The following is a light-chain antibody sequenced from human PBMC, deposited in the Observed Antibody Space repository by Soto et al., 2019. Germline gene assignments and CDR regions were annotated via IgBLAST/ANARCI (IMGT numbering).Light chain of an antibody. V-gene: IGLV7-43*01. CDR3: LLYCDDTGV. Sequence: QAVVTQEPSLTVSPGGTVTLTCASSPGAVTSDYYANWFQQKPGQVPTTLIYSTNNRHSWTPARFSGSLLGGKAALTLSGVQPDDEADYYCLLYCDDTGVFGGGTKLTVL. CDR1: PGAVTSDYY. J-gene: IGLJ3*02. CDR2: STN.